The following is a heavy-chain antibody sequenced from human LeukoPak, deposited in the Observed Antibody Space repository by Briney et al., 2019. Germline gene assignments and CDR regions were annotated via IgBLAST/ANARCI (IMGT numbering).Heavy chain of an antibody. J-gene: IGHJ4*02. V-gene: IGHV3-33*01. Sequence: PGRSLRLSCAASGFTFSSYGMHSVRQAPGKGLEWVAVIWYDGSNKYYAESVKGRFTISRDNYKNTLYLQINSLRAEDTAVYYCARDPNYGDYPTHSDYWGQGTLVTVSS. CDR3: ARDPNYGDYPTHSDY. CDR2: IWYDGSNK. CDR1: GFTFSSYG. D-gene: IGHD4-17*01.